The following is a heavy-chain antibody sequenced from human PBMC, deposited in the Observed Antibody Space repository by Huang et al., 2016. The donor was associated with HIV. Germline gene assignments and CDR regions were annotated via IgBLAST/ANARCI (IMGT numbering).Heavy chain of an antibody. D-gene: IGHD1-26*01. Sequence: EVQLVESGGGLVKPGGSLRLYCAASGFGFSSFNMNWVRQAPGQGVGWVSSITSRGDIYYDDAVKGRFTIARDNAKNSLSLQMNSLRAEDTAVYFCVRDSPTDRPTRGDFDYWGQGTLVIVSS. V-gene: IGHV3-21*02. CDR1: GFGFSSFN. CDR2: ITSRGDI. CDR3: VRDSPTDRPTRGDFDY. J-gene: IGHJ4*02.